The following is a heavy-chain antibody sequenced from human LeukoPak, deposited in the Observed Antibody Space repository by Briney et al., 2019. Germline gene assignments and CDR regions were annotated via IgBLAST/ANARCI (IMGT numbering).Heavy chain of an antibody. CDR1: GFTFSSYA. J-gene: IGHJ4*02. CDR3: ARESTRSVDY. V-gene: IGHV3-30-3*01. D-gene: IGHD6-25*01. Sequence: GRSLRLSCAASGFTFSSYAMHWVRQAPGKGLEWVAVISYDGSNKYYADSVKGRFTISRDNAKNSLYLQMNSLRAEDTAMYYCARESTRSVDYWGQGTLVTVSS. CDR2: ISYDGSNK.